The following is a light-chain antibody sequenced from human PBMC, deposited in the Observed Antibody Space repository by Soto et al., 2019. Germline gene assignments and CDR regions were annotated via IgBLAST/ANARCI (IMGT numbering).Light chain of an antibody. CDR3: QQYNSYPIT. J-gene: IGKJ5*01. V-gene: IGKV1-16*01. Sequence: DIQMTQSPSSLSASVGDRVTITCRASQGIGNFVAWFQQKPGKAPTALIFTASSLQSGVPSRFSGSGSGTDFTLTISSLQPEDCATYYCQQYNSYPITFGQGTRLEIK. CDR1: QGIGNF. CDR2: TAS.